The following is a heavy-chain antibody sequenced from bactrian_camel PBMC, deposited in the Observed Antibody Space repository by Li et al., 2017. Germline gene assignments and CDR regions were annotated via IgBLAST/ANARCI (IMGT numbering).Heavy chain of an antibody. CDR1: GWRYISNC. CDR3: AAGGWVGYPLERYEYKS. Sequence: LVESGGGSVQAGGSLRLSCASSGWRYISNCMAWFRQAPGQGLEWVSGISTGGGVTAYGDSVKGRFTISKDNAKTLYLQMNNLKLEDTAIYYCAAGGWVGYPLERYEYKSWGQGTQVTVS. V-gene: IGHV3S28*01. J-gene: IGHJ4*01. D-gene: IGHD5*01. CDR2: ISTGGGVT.